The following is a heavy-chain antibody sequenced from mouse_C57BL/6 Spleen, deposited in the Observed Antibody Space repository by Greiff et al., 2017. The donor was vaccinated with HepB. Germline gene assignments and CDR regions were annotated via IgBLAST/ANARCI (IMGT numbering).Heavy chain of an antibody. Sequence: QVQLKQPGAELVKPGASVKLSCKASGYTFTSYWMHWVKQRPGQGLEWIGMIHPNSGSTNYNEKFKSKATLTVDKSSSTAYMQLSSLTSEDSAVYYCARDDYDPLAYWGQGTLVTVSA. J-gene: IGHJ3*01. D-gene: IGHD2-4*01. CDR3: ARDDYDPLAY. V-gene: IGHV1-64*01. CDR1: GYTFTSYW. CDR2: IHPNSGST.